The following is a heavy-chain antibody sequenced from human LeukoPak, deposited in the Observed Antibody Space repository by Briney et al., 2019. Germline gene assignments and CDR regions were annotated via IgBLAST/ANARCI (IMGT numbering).Heavy chain of an antibody. V-gene: IGHV3-30*18. CDR2: ISYDGSNK. D-gene: IGHD1-26*01. CDR1: GFTFSSYA. Sequence: GGSLRLSCAASGFTFSSYAMHWVRQAPGKGLEWVAVISYDGSNKYYADSVKGRFTISRDNSKNTLYLQMNSLRAEDTAVYYCAKDGSVRGPRVGAYDYWGQGTLVTVSS. J-gene: IGHJ4*02. CDR3: AKDGSVRGPRVGAYDY.